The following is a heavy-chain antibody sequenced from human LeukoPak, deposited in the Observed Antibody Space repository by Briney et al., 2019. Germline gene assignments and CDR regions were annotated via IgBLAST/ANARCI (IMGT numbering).Heavy chain of an antibody. CDR2: IYYSGST. V-gene: IGHV4-39*01. Sequence: PETLSLTCTVSGGSISSSSYYWGWIRQPPGKGLEWIGSIYYSGSTCYNPSLKSRVTISVDTSKNQFSLKLSSVTAADTAVYYCARIVATLFDYWGQGTLVTVSS. CDR3: ARIVATLFDY. CDR1: GGSISSSSYY. D-gene: IGHD5-12*01. J-gene: IGHJ4*02.